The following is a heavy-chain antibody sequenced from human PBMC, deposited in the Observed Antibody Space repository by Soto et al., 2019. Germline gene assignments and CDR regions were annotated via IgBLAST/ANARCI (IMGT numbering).Heavy chain of an antibody. CDR1: GFTFSSYG. V-gene: IGHV3-30*18. J-gene: IGHJ4*02. Sequence: GGSLRLSCAASGFTFSSYGMHWVRQAPGKGLEWVAVISYDGSNKYYADSVKGRFTISRDNSKNTLYLQMNSLRAEDTAVYYCANGGPVDYFDYWGQGTLVTVSS. D-gene: IGHD3-16*01. CDR3: ANGGPVDYFDY. CDR2: ISYDGSNK.